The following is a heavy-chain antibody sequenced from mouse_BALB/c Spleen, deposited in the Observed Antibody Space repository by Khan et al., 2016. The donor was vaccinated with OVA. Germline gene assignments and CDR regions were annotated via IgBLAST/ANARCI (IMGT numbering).Heavy chain of an antibody. D-gene: IGHD3-2*02. CDR1: GYIFTNYW. Sequence: VQLQQSGAELVRPGASVKVSCKTSGYIFTNYWIHWVKQRSGQGLEWIARIYPGTDNTYYNEKLKDKATLTVDKSSSTAYMQLSSLKSEDSAVYFCAREEALYYFDYWGQGTTLTVSS. CDR2: IYPGTDNT. J-gene: IGHJ2*01. CDR3: AREEALYYFDY. V-gene: IGHV1S132*01.